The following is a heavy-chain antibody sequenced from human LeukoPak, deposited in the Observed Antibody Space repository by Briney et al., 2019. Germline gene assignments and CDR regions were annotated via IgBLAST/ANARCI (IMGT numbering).Heavy chain of an antibody. CDR3: ATYYYGSGSYYNRNWFDP. V-gene: IGHV3-30*03. J-gene: IGHJ5*02. D-gene: IGHD3-10*01. CDR1: GFTFSSYG. Sequence: VGSLRLSCAASGFTFSSYGMHWVRQAPGKGLEWVSGISYDGSNKYYADSVKGRFTISRDNSKNTLYLHMKSLRAEDTAVYYCATYYYGSGSYYNRNWFDPWGQGTLVTVSS. CDR2: ISYDGSNK.